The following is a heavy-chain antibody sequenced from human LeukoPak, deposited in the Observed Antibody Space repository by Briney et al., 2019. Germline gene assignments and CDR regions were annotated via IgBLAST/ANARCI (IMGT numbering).Heavy chain of an antibody. CDR2: ISWNSGSI. Sequence: PGGSLRLSCAASGFTFDDYAMHWVRQAPGKGLEWVSGISWNSGSIGYADSVKGRFTISRDNAKNSLYLQMNSLRAEDTALYYCAKAVGGWYRVAFDIWGQGTMVTVSS. V-gene: IGHV3-9*01. CDR3: AKAVGGWYRVAFDI. D-gene: IGHD6-19*01. CDR1: GFTFDDYA. J-gene: IGHJ3*02.